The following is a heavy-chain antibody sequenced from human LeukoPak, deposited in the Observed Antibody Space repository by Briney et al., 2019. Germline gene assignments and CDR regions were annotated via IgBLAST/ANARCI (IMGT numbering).Heavy chain of an antibody. D-gene: IGHD4-17*01. J-gene: IGHJ4*02. V-gene: IGHV3-53*01. CDR1: GLTVNDKY. CDR3: ARTNPVYGDYDY. CDR2: MFPDGRT. Sequence: PGGSLRLSCLVSGLTVNDKYMSWVRQARGKGLQWVSVMFPDGRTFYGDSGRGRFTISRDLARNTLLLQMHSLRADDTAVHYCARTNPVYGDYDYWGQGTLVTVSS.